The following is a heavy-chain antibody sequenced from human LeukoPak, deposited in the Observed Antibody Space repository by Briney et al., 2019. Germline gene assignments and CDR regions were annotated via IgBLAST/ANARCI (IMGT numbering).Heavy chain of an antibody. Sequence: GESLKISCAASGFTFSSYSMNWVRQAPGKGLEWVSSISSSSSYIYYADSVKGRFTISRDNAKNSLYLQMNSLRAEDTAVYYCAREIGVPAAPFDYWGQGTLVTVSS. V-gene: IGHV3-21*01. CDR3: AREIGVPAAPFDY. CDR2: ISSSSSYI. D-gene: IGHD2-2*01. J-gene: IGHJ4*02. CDR1: GFTFSSYS.